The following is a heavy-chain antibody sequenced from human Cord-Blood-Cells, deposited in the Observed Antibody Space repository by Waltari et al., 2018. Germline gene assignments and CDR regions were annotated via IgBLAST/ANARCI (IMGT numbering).Heavy chain of an antibody. D-gene: IGHD4-17*01. V-gene: IGHV2-5*01. CDR1: GFSLRTSGVG. CDR2: IYWNDDK. Sequence: QITLKESGPTLVKPTQTLTLTCTFSGFSLRTSGVGVGWIRQPPGKALEWLALIYWNDDKRYSPSLKSRLTITKDTSKNQVVLTMTNMDPVDTATYYCAHRPGGDYCYYFDYWGQGTLVTVSS. J-gene: IGHJ4*02. CDR3: AHRPGGDYCYYFDY.